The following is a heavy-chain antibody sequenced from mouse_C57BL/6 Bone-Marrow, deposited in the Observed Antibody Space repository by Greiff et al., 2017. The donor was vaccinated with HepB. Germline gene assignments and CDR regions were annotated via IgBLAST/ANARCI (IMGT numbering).Heavy chain of an antibody. CDR2: SRNKANDYTT. CDR3: ARDADDYDEGYYAMDY. Sequence: EVHLVESGGGLVQSGRSLRLSCATSGFTFSDFYMEWVRQAPGKGLEWIAASRNKANDYTTEYSASVKGRFIVSRDTSQSILYLQMNAMRAEDTASYYCARDADDYDEGYYAMDYGGQGTSVTVSS. CDR1: GFTFSDFY. J-gene: IGHJ4*01. V-gene: IGHV7-1*01. D-gene: IGHD2-4*01.